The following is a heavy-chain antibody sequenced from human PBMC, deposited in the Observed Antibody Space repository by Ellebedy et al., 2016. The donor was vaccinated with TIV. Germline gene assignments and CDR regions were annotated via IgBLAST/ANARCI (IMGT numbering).Heavy chain of an antibody. D-gene: IGHD6-6*01. J-gene: IGHJ4*02. CDR2: IYSGGST. Sequence: GESLKISCAASGFTVSSNYMSWVRQAPGKGLEWVSVIYSGGSTYYADSVKGRFTISRDNSKNTLYLQMNSLRAEDTAVYYCASGSSIAAPSGGWGQGTLVTVSS. CDR1: GFTVSSNY. V-gene: IGHV3-66*01. CDR3: ASGSSIAAPSGG.